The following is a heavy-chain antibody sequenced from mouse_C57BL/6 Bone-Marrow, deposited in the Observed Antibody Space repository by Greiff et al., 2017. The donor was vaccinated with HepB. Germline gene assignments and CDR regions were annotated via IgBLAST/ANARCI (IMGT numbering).Heavy chain of an antibody. V-gene: IGHV5-12*01. D-gene: IGHD1-1*01. Sequence: EVKLVESGGGLVQPGGSLKLSCAASGFTFSDYYMYWVRQTPEKRLEWVAYISNGGGSTYYPDTVKGRFTISRDNAKNTLYLQMSRLKSEDTAMYYCARRGITTVVAPYYAMDYWGQGTSVTVSS. CDR2: ISNGGGST. CDR3: ARRGITTVVAPYYAMDY. CDR1: GFTFSDYY. J-gene: IGHJ4*01.